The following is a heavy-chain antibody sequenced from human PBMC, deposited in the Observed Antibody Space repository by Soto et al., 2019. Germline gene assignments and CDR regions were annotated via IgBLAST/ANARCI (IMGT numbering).Heavy chain of an antibody. V-gene: IGHV3-15*01. CDR2: IKSKTDGGTT. D-gene: IGHD3-10*01. CDR3: TTDPLVLQGPNWFDP. CDR1: GFTFSNAW. Sequence: PGGSLRLSCASSGFTFSNAWMSCFRQAPGNGLEWVGRIKSKTDGGTTDYAAPVKGRFTISRDDSKNTLYLQMNSLKTEDTAVYYCTTDPLVLQGPNWFDPWGQGTLVTVSS. J-gene: IGHJ5*02.